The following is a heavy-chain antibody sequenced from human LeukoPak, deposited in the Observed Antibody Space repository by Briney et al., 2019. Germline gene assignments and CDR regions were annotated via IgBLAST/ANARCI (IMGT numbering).Heavy chain of an antibody. J-gene: IGHJ3*02. CDR3: ARDRYLVGATSDAFDI. D-gene: IGHD1-26*01. CDR2: ISSSGSTI. V-gene: IGHV3-11*01. Sequence: PGGSLRLSCAASGFTFSDYYMSWIRQAPGKGLEWVSYISSSGSTIYYADSVKGRFTISRDNAKNSLYLQMNSLRAEDTAVYYCARDRYLVGATSDAFDIWGQGTMVTVSS. CDR1: GFTFSDYY.